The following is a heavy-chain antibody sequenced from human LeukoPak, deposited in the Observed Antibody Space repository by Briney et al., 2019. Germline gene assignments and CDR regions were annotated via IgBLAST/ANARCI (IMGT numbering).Heavy chain of an antibody. CDR1: GYTFTSYD. J-gene: IGHJ4*02. D-gene: IGHD3-10*01. Sequence: ASVKVSCKASGYTFTSYDINWVRQATGQGLEWMGWMNPNSGNTGYAQKFQGGVTITRNTSISTAYMELSSLRSEDTAVYYCARDRVVPPLITMVRGVIVDYWGQGTLVTVSS. V-gene: IGHV1-8*03. CDR3: ARDRVVPPLITMVRGVIVDY. CDR2: MNPNSGNT.